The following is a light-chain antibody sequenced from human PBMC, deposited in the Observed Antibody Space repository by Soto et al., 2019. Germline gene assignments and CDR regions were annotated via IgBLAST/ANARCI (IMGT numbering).Light chain of an antibody. CDR3: QRYGSSPRAMYT. CDR1: QSISSSY. V-gene: IGKV3-20*01. J-gene: IGKJ2*01. CDR2: GAS. Sequence: EIVLTQSPGTLSLSPGERATLSCRASQSISSSYLAWYQQKPGQAPRLLIYGASSRATGIPDRFRGSGSGTAVTLTISRLAPEDFGVYYCQRYGSSPRAMYTFGQGTKREIK.